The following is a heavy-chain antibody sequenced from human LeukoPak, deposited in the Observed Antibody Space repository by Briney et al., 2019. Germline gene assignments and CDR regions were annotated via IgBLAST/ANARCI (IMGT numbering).Heavy chain of an antibody. J-gene: IGHJ6*02. CDR1: GYTFTGYY. D-gene: IGHD2-2*01. Sequence: GVSVKVSCKASGYTFTGYYMHWVRQAPGQGLEWMGWINPNSGGTNYAQKFQGRVTMTRDTSISTAYMELSRLRSDDTAVYYCARDRIVVVPAAMRGYYYYGMDVWGQGTTVTVSS. V-gene: IGHV1-2*02. CDR2: INPNSGGT. CDR3: ARDRIVVVPAAMRGYYYYGMDV.